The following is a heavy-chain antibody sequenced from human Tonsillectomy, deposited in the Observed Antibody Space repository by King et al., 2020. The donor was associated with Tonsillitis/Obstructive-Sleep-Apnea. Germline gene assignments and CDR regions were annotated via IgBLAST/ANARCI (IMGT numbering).Heavy chain of an antibody. Sequence: VQLVESGTEVKKPGASVKVSCKASGYNFTSYGISWVRQAPGQGLAWMGWISTYNGKTDCAQKFQGRLTMTTDTSTNTAYLELRSLRSDDTAVFFCAREGLLYYDENRGYRYGGIDYWGQGTLVTVSS. CDR3: AREGLLYYDENRGYRYGGIDY. CDR2: ISTYNGKT. CDR1: GYNFTSYG. J-gene: IGHJ4*02. V-gene: IGHV1-18*01. D-gene: IGHD3-22*01.